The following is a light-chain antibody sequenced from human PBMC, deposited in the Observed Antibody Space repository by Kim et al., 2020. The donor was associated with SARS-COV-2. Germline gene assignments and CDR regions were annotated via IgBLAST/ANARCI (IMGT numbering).Light chain of an antibody. CDR1: VRAKLY. V-gene: IGLV3-27*01. CDR3: YSQADNKGV. CDR2: KDS. Sequence: VSPGQTAATTCSGDVRAKLYAWWFHRKPGQAPVLVIYKDSERPSGIPERFSGSSSGTTVTLTISGAQVEDEADYYCYSQADNKGVFGGGTQLTVL. J-gene: IGLJ3*02.